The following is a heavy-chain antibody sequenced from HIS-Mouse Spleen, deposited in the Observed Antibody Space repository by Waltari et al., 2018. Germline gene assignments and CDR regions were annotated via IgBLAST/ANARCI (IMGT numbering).Heavy chain of an antibody. Sequence: QVQLQQWGAGLLKPSETLSLTCAVYGGSCSGYYWSWIRQPPGKGLEWIGEINHSGSTNYNPSLKSRVTISVDTSKNQFSLKLSSVTAADTAVYYCARRGGWYCEGWGHGTRVTGSS. V-gene: IGHV4-34*01. CDR2: INHSGST. CDR3: ARRGGWYCEG. J-gene: IGHJ4*01. CDR1: GGSCSGYY. D-gene: IGHD6-19*01.